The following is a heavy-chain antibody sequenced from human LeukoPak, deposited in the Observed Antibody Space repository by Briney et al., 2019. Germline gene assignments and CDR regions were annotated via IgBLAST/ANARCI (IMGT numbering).Heavy chain of an antibody. CDR1: GGSFSGYC. CDR2: INHSGST. J-gene: IGHJ5*02. Sequence: PSETLSLTCAVYGGSFSGYCWSWIRQPPGKGLEWIGEINHSGSTNYNPSLKSRVTISVDTSKNQFSLRLSSVTAADTAVYYCARGPAMVRGVNWFDPWGQGTLATVSS. D-gene: IGHD3-10*01. V-gene: IGHV4-34*01. CDR3: ARGPAMVRGVNWFDP.